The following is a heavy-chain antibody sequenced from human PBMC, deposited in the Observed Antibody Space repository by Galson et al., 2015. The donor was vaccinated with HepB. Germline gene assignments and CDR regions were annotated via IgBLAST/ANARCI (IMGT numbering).Heavy chain of an antibody. V-gene: IGHV3-23*01. D-gene: IGHD2-2*01. CDR3: AKERAQYCSSTSCYEGFDY. CDR2: ISGSGGDA. Sequence: SLRLSCAASGFTFSTYVMTWVRQAPGKGLEWVSVISGSGGDAYYADSVKGRFTISRDNSKNTLFLHMNSLRAEDTAVYYCAKERAQYCSSTSCYEGFDYWGQGTLVTVSS. J-gene: IGHJ4*02. CDR1: GFTFSTYV.